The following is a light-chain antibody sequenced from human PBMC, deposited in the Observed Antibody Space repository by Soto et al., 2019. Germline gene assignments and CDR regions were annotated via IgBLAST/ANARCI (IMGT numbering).Light chain of an antibody. Sequence: PWAGAALSGRPSQSVSYDLAWYQHKPGQAPRLLIYGASNRATGIPARFSGSGSGTDFTLTISNLEPEDFKVYYCQQHRHWHPWTFGQATKVDIK. J-gene: IGKJ1*01. V-gene: IGKV3D-11*02. CDR2: GAS. CDR3: QQHRHWHPWT. CDR1: QSVSYD.